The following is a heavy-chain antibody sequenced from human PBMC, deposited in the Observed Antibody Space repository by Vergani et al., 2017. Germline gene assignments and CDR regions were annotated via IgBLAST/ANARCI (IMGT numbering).Heavy chain of an antibody. CDR1: GGSISSSSYY. Sequence: QLQLQESGPGLVKPSETLSLTCTVSGGSISSSSYYWGWIRQPPGKGLEWIGSIYYSGGTYYNPSLKSRVTISVDTSKNQFSLKLSSVTAADTAVYYCASKSSDDAFDIWGQGTMVTVSS. CDR2: IYYSGGT. J-gene: IGHJ3*02. CDR3: ASKSSDDAFDI. V-gene: IGHV4-39*01. D-gene: IGHD3-22*01.